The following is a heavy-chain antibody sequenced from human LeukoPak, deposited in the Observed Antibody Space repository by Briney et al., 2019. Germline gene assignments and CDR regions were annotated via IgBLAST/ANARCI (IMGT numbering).Heavy chain of an antibody. D-gene: IGHD6-6*01. Sequence: PGGSLRLSCAASGFTFSSYAMSWVRQAPGKGLEWVSAISGSGGSTYYADSVKGRFTISRDNSKNTLYLQMNSLRAEDTAVYYCAKLPLMYSSSSEFDYWGQGTLVTVSS. CDR3: AKLPLMYSSSSEFDY. J-gene: IGHJ4*02. CDR2: ISGSGGST. V-gene: IGHV3-23*01. CDR1: GFTFSSYA.